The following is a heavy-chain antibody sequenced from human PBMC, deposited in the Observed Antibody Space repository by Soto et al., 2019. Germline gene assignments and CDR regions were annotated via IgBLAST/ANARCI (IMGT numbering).Heavy chain of an antibody. V-gene: IGHV1-46*01. CDR3: ARDLAAAAY. CDR1: GYIFTNYY. J-gene: IGHJ4*02. CDR2: INPLPTSGST. Sequence: QVQLVQSGAEVKKPGASVKVSCKASGYIFTNYYIHWVRQAPGQGLEWMAIINPLPTSGSTNYAQEFQCRVTVTRDTSTSTVYMEMNSLRSDDTAIYYCARDLAAAAYWGQGTLVTVSS. D-gene: IGHD6-13*01.